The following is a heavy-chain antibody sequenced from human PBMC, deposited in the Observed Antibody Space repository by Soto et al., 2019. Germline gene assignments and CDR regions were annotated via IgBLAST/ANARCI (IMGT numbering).Heavy chain of an antibody. J-gene: IGHJ6*02. Sequence: EVKLLESGGGLVEPGGSLRLSCAASGFTFSNYAMSWVRQAPGKGLEWVSALSGTGGSTYYADSVKGRFIISRDNSKNTVYLQMNSLRDKDTAVYYCAKSLLYDSGGYYFPLYYYYLMDVWGQGTTVTVSS. V-gene: IGHV3-23*01. D-gene: IGHD3-22*01. CDR1: GFTFSNYA. CDR2: LSGTGGST. CDR3: AKSLLYDSGGYYFPLYYYYLMDV.